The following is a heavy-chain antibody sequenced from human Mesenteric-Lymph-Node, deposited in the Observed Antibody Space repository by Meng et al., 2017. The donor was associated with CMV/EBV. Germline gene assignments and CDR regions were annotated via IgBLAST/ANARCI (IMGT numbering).Heavy chain of an antibody. CDR1: GASISSYY. CDR3: ARHITIFGVVTS. J-gene: IGHJ5*02. V-gene: IGHV4-59*01. Sequence: SETLSLTCTVSGASISSYYWSWIRQPPGKGLEWIGYIYDSGSTNYNPSLKSRVTISVDTSKNQFSLKLSSVTAADTAVYYCARHITIFGVVTSWGQGTLVTVSS. CDR2: IYDSGST. D-gene: IGHD3-3*01.